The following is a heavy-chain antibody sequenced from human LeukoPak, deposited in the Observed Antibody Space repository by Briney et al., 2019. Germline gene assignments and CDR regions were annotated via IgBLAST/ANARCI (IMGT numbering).Heavy chain of an antibody. CDR3: ARGYSSSSYEDDY. Sequence: SGTLSLTCTVSGGSISSYYWSWIRQPAGKGLEWIGRLYTSGITNYNPSLKSRVAMSIDTSKNQFSLKLSSVTAADTAVYYCARGYSSSSYEDDYWGQGTLVTVSS. CDR2: LYTSGIT. CDR1: GGSISSYY. J-gene: IGHJ4*02. D-gene: IGHD6-13*01. V-gene: IGHV4-4*07.